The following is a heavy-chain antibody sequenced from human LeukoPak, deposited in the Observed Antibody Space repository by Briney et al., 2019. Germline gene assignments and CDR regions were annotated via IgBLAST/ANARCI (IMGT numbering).Heavy chain of an antibody. D-gene: IGHD3-10*01. Sequence: ASVKVSCKASGYTFTSYGINWVRHAPGQGLEWVGWISGRNGNTNYAQNLQGRVTMTTDTSTRTAYMEVRSLRSDDTAVYYCARGRFQTPNWFDPWGQGSLIIVSS. CDR1: GYTFTSYG. CDR2: ISGRNGNT. CDR3: ARGRFQTPNWFDP. V-gene: IGHV1-18*01. J-gene: IGHJ5*02.